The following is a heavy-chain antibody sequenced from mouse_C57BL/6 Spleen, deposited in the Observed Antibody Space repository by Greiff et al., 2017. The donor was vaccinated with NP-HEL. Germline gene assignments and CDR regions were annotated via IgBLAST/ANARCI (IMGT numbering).Heavy chain of an antibody. CDR3: ARSIDGPYYFDY. Sequence: QVQLQQSGAELVKPGASVKISCKASGYAFSSYWMNWVKQRPGKGLEWIGQIYPGDGDTNYNGKFKGKATLTADKSSSTAYMQLSSLTSEDSAVYFCARSIDGPYYFDYWGQGTTLTVSS. D-gene: IGHD2-3*01. CDR1: GYAFSSYW. J-gene: IGHJ2*01. CDR2: IYPGDGDT. V-gene: IGHV1-80*01.